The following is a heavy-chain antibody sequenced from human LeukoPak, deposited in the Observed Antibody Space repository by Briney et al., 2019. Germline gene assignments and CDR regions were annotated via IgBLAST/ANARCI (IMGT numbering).Heavy chain of an antibody. D-gene: IGHD3-22*01. V-gene: IGHV3-15*01. CDR3: TTDPPKYYYDSSGYSDAFDI. CDR2: IKSKTDDGTT. CDR1: GFTFSNPW. Sequence: GGSLRLSCAASGFTFSNPWMSWVRQAPGKGLEWVGRIKSKTDDGTTDYAAPVKGRFTISRDDSRNTLYLQMNSLKTEDTAVYYCTTDPPKYYYDSSGYSDAFDIWGQGTMVTVSS. J-gene: IGHJ3*02.